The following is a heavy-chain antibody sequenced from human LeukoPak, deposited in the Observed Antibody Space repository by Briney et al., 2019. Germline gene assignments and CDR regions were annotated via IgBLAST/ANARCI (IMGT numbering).Heavy chain of an antibody. CDR2: ISSDGVST. J-gene: IGHJ4*02. Sequence: GGSLRLSCAASGFTFSTYEVYWVRQAPGKGLEYVSAISSDGVSTYYANSVKGRFTISRDNSKNTLYLQMGSLRPEDMAVYYCAREDDYTSGWTSFDYWGQGTLVTVSS. D-gene: IGHD6-19*01. V-gene: IGHV3-64*01. CDR1: GFTFSTYE. CDR3: AREDDYTSGWTSFDY.